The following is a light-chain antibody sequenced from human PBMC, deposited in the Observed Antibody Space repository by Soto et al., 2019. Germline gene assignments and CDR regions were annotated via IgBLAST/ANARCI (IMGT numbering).Light chain of an antibody. CDR1: QGIANS. CDR2: DAS. J-gene: IGKJ3*01. CDR3: QKYKSAPYT. Sequence: DIQMTQSPSSLSTSLGDRVTITCRASQGIANSLAWYQQKPGKAPNLLIYDASTLQSGVPSRFSGSGSGTDFTLSISGLQPEDVATYYCQKYKSAPYTFGPGTKVDV. V-gene: IGKV1-27*01.